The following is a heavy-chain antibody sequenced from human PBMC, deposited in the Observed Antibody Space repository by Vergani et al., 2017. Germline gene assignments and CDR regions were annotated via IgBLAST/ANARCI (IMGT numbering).Heavy chain of an antibody. CDR3: ARDGVKYYDFWSGYCLFDY. V-gene: IGHV3-30-3*01. CDR1: GFTFSSYA. Sequence: VQLVESGGGLVQPGGSLRLSCAASGFTFSSYAMHWVRQAPGKGLEWVAVISYDGSNKYYADSVKGRFTISRDNSKNTLYLQMNSLRAEDTAVYYCARDGVKYYDFWSGYCLFDYWGQGTLVTVSS. J-gene: IGHJ4*02. CDR2: ISYDGSNK. D-gene: IGHD3-3*01.